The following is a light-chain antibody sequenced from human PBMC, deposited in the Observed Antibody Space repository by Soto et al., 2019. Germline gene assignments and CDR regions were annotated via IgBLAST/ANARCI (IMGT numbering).Light chain of an antibody. CDR1: SSDIGGYDY. CDR3: SSYTETSTFVV. V-gene: IGLV2-14*03. Sequence: QSVLTQPASVSGSPGQSITIPCAGTSSDIGGYDYVSWYQQHPDKAPKLLIHNVNSRPSGVSNRFSGSKSGNTASLTISGLQAEDEADYYCSSYTETSTFVVFGGGTKVTVL. J-gene: IGLJ3*02. CDR2: NVN.